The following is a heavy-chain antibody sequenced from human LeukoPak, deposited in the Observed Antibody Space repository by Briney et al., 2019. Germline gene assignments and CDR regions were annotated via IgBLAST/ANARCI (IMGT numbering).Heavy chain of an antibody. J-gene: IGHJ4*02. D-gene: IGHD3-22*01. CDR2: IKQDGSEK. V-gene: IGHV3-7*01. CDR1: GFTFSSYW. Sequence: GGSLRLSCAASGFTFSSYWMSWVRQAPGKGLEWAADIKQDGSEKYYVDSVKGRFTISRDNAKNSLYLQMNSLRAEDTAVYYCAREGHYYDSSGYYGTARRLDYWGQGTLVTVSS. CDR3: AREGHYYDSSGYYGTARRLDY.